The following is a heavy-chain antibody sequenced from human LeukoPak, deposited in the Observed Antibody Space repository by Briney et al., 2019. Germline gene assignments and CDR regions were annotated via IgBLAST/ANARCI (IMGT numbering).Heavy chain of an antibody. CDR2: IYYSGST. Sequence: SETLSLTCTVSGGSISSSSYYWGWIRQPPGKGLEWIGSIYYSGSTYYNPSLKSRVTISVDTSKNQFSLKLSSVTAADTAVYYCARIQLSSYYFDYWGQGTLVTVSP. CDR1: GGSISSSSYY. CDR3: ARIQLSSYYFDY. D-gene: IGHD5-18*01. V-gene: IGHV4-39*01. J-gene: IGHJ4*02.